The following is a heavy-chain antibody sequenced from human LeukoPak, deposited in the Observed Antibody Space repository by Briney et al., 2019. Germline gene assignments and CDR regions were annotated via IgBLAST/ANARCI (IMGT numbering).Heavy chain of an antibody. CDR2: INHSGST. J-gene: IGHJ4*02. CDR3: ARAVGGLGFVDY. Sequence: SETLSLTCAVYGGSFSGYYWSWIRQPPGKGLEWIGEINHSGSTNYNPSLKSRVTISVDTSKNQFSLKLSSVTAADTAVYYCARAVGGLGFVDYWGQGTLVTVSS. D-gene: IGHD3-16*01. CDR1: GGSFSGYY. V-gene: IGHV4-34*01.